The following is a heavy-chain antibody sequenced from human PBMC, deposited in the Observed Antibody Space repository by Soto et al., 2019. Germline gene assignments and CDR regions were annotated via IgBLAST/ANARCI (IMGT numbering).Heavy chain of an antibody. V-gene: IGHV1-18*04. CDR2: ISAYNGDT. CDR1: GYTFTSYG. D-gene: IGHD2-2*02. Sequence: ASVKVSCKASGYTFTSYGISWVRRAPGQGLEWMGWISAYNGDTHYAQSLQGRVALTTDTSTSTAYMELRSLRSDDTAVYYCARDRVLPAAVQIYFDYWGQGTLVTVSS. CDR3: ARDRVLPAAVQIYFDY. J-gene: IGHJ4*02.